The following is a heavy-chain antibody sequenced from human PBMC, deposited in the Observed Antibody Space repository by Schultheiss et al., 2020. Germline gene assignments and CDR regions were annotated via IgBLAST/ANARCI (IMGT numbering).Heavy chain of an antibody. Sequence: LETLSLTCAVYGGSFSGYYWSWIRQPPGKGLEWIGEINHSGSTNYNPSLKSRVTISVDTSKNQFSLKLSSVTAADTAVYYCARGRRGGSSSWHKILPTDDYWGQGTLVTVSS. V-gene: IGHV4-34*01. J-gene: IGHJ4*02. CDR1: GGSFSGYY. CDR3: ARGRRGGSSSWHKILPTDDY. CDR2: INHSGST. D-gene: IGHD6-13*01.